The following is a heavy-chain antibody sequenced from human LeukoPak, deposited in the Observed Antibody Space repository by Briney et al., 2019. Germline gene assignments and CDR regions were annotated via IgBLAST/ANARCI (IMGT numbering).Heavy chain of an antibody. CDR2: IKQDGSEK. CDR3: AKDRLRWAQLQYYFDY. J-gene: IGHJ4*02. V-gene: IGHV3-7*01. Sequence: GSLRLSCAASGFTFSNYWMSWVRQAPGKGLEWVANIKQDGSEKYYVDSVKGRFTISRDNAKNSLYLQMNSLRAEDTAVYYCAKDRLRWAQLQYYFDYWGQGTLVTVSS. CDR1: GFTFSNYW. D-gene: IGHD2-21*01.